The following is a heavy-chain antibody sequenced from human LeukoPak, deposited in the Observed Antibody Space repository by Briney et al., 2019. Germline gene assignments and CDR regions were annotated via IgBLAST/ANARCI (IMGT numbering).Heavy chain of an antibody. J-gene: IGHJ3*02. Sequence: PGGSLRLSCAASGFTFSSYGMHWVRQAPGKGLEWVSVIYSGGSTYYADSVKGRFTISRDNSKNTLYLQMNSLRAEDTAVYYCARAPYDFWSGGTDAFDIWGQGTMVTVSS. CDR1: GFTFSSYG. CDR3: ARAPYDFWSGGTDAFDI. D-gene: IGHD3-3*01. CDR2: IYSGGST. V-gene: IGHV3-66*01.